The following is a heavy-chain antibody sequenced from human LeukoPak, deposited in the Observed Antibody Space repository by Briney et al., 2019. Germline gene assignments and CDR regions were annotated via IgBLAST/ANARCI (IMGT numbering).Heavy chain of an antibody. V-gene: IGHV1-24*01. CDR2: FDPEDGET. CDR1: GYTLTELS. CDR3: ATGQFTYYYRH. Sequence: GASVKVSCKVSGYTLTELSMHWVRQAPGQGLEWMGGFDPEDGETIYAQKFQGRVTMTEDTSTDTAYMELSSLRSEDTAVDYCATGQFTYYYRHWGQGTRVTVSS. D-gene: IGHD3-22*01. J-gene: IGHJ4*02.